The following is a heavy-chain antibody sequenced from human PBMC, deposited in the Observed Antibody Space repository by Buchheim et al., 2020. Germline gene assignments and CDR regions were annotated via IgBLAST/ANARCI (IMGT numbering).Heavy chain of an antibody. CDR2: IWYDGSNK. Sequence: QVQLVESGGGVVQPGRSLRLSCAASGFTFSSYGMHWVRQAPGKGLEWVAVIWYDGSNKYYADSVKGRFTISRDNSKNTLYLQMNSLRAEDTAVYYCARDGKEGYGSGSFFDYWGQGTL. CDR1: GFTFSSYG. CDR3: ARDGKEGYGSGSFFDY. J-gene: IGHJ4*02. V-gene: IGHV3-33*01. D-gene: IGHD3-10*01.